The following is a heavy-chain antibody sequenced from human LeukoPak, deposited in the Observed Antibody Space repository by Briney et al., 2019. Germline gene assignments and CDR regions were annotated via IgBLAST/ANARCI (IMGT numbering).Heavy chain of an antibody. V-gene: IGHV4-4*09. CDR3: ARHGPRGYYDSSGYYSAYFDY. CDR2: IYTSGST. Sequence: PSETLSLTCTVSGGSIRSYYWSWIRQPPGKGLEWIGYIYTSGSTNYNPSLKSRVTISVDTSKNQFSLKLSSVTAADTAVYYCARHGPRGYYDSSGYYSAYFDYWGQGALVTVSS. D-gene: IGHD3-22*01. J-gene: IGHJ4*02. CDR1: GGSIRSYY.